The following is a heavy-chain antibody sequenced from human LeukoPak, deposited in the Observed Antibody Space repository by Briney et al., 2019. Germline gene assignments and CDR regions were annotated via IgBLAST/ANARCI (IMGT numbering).Heavy chain of an antibody. V-gene: IGHV4-4*02. Sequence: SGTLSLTCAVSGGSIGSSNWWSWVPQPPGKGLEWIGEIYHSGSTNYNPSLKSRVTISVDKSKNQFSLKLSSVTAADTAVYYCARDPRSGNIEIDAFDIWGQGTMVTVSS. CDR3: ARDPRSGNIEIDAFDI. J-gene: IGHJ3*02. CDR2: IYHSGST. CDR1: GGSIGSSNW. D-gene: IGHD3-10*01.